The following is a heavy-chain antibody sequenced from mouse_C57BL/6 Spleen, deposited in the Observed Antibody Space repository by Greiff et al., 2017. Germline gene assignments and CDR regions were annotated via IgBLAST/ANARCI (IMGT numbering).Heavy chain of an antibody. CDR3: ARDGYSGFAY. CDR2: ISYDGSN. V-gene: IGHV3-6*01. Sequence: EVKLVESGPGLVKPSQSLSLTCSVTGYSITSGYYWNWIRQFPGNKLEWMGYISYDGSNNYNPSLKNRISITRDTSKNQFFLKLNSVTTEDTATYYCARDGYSGFAYWGQGTLVTVSA. CDR1: GYSITSGYY. J-gene: IGHJ3*01. D-gene: IGHD2-3*01.